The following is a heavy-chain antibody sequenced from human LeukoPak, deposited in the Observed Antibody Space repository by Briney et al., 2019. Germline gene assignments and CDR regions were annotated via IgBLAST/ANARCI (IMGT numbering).Heavy chain of an antibody. CDR2: ISGSGGTT. V-gene: IGHV3-23*01. J-gene: IGHJ4*02. CDR3: AKSRCSTTSCPFDN. Sequence: GGSLRLSCAASGLTFSSYAMSWVRLAPGKGLEWVSAISGSGGTTYNADSVKDRFTISRDNSENTLYLQMSSLRVEDTAIYYCAKSRCSTTSCPFDNWGQGTPVTVSS. CDR1: GLTFSSYA. D-gene: IGHD2-2*01.